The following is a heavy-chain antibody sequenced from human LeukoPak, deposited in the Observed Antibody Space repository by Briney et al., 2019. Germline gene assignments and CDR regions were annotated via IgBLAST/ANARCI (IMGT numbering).Heavy chain of an antibody. J-gene: IGHJ4*02. CDR3: ARVVPSYYFDY. CDR2: IYYSGST. Sequence: SETLSLTCTVSGGSISSGSYYWGWIRQPPGKGLEWIGSIYYSGSTYYNPSLKSRVTISVDTSKNQFSLKLSSVTATDTAVYYCARVVPSYYFDYWGQGTLVTVSS. V-gene: IGHV4-39*07. CDR1: GGSISSGSYY.